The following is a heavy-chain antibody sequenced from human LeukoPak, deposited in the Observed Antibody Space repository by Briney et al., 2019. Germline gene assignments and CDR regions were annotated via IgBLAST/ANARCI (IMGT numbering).Heavy chain of an antibody. CDR2: IYPGDSDT. CDR3: ASHSSALADIDYYYYGMDV. J-gene: IGHJ6*02. D-gene: IGHD2-15*01. CDR1: GYSFTSYW. Sequence: GESLMISCKGSGYSFTSYWIGWVRQMPGKGLEWMGIIYPGDSDTRYSPSFQGQVTISADKSISTAYLQWSSLKASDTAMYYCASHSSALADIDYYYYGMDVWGQGTTVTVSS. V-gene: IGHV5-51*01.